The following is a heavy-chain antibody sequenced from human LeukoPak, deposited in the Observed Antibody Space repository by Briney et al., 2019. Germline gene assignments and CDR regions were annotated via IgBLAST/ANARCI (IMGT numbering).Heavy chain of an antibody. CDR3: ARDLGYRIHLWSFDY. D-gene: IGHD5-18*01. V-gene: IGHV3-30*04. CDR1: GFTFSSNA. CDR2: ISYDGSYK. Sequence: GGSLRLSCAASGFTFSSNAMHWVRQAPGKGLEWVALISYDGSYKYYADSVKGRFTISRDNSKSALYLQMNSLRADDTAVYYCARDLGYRIHLWSFDYWGQGTLVTVSS. J-gene: IGHJ4*02.